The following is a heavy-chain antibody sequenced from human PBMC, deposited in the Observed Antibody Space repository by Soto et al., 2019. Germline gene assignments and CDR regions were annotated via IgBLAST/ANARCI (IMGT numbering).Heavy chain of an antibody. J-gene: IGHJ6*02. Sequence: EVQLVESGGGLVQPGGSLRLSCAASGFTFSSYSMNWVRQAPGKGLEWVSFISTSSKTIYYTDSVKGRFTISRDNAENSLYLQMHRLRDEDAALYYCARYRGVVRFGLYVWGQGTKVTASS. D-gene: IGHD3-3*01. CDR1: GFTFSSYS. CDR2: ISTSSKTI. V-gene: IGHV3-48*02. CDR3: ARYRGVVRFGLYV.